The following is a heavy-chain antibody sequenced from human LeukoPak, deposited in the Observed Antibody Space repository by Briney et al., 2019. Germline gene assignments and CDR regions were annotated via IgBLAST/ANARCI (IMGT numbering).Heavy chain of an antibody. Sequence: PSETLSLTCTVSGGSISSYYWSWIRQPRREGLEWIGYIYYSGCTNYNPSLKSRVTISVDTSKNQFSLKLSSVTAADTAVYYCARHVRDYDILTGYYTSWFDPWGQGTLVTVSS. CDR2: IYYSGCT. CDR3: ARHVRDYDILTGYYTSWFDP. V-gene: IGHV4-59*08. J-gene: IGHJ5*02. D-gene: IGHD3-9*01. CDR1: GGSISSYY.